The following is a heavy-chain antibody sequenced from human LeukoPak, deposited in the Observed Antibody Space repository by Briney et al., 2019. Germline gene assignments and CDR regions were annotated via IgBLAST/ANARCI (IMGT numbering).Heavy chain of an antibody. J-gene: IGHJ4*02. CDR3: ARDLGSYSSGWYMGFDY. Sequence: PGGSLRLSCVGSGFTFSSYSMNWVRQAPGKGLEWVSYISGTSNTIYYADSVKGRFTVSRDNVKNSLYLQMNSLRAEDTAIYYCARDLGSYSSGWYMGFDYWGQGTLVTVSS. V-gene: IGHV3-48*01. D-gene: IGHD6-19*01. CDR2: ISGTSNTI. CDR1: GFTFSSYS.